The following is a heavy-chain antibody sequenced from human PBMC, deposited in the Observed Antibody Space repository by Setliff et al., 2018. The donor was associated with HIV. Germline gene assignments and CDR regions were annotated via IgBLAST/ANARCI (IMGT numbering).Heavy chain of an antibody. V-gene: IGHV1-18*04. D-gene: IGHD2-8*01. CDR3: VLYSTGASRFDY. CDR1: GYTFTGYY. CDR2: ISAYNGNT. Sequence: ASVKVSCKASGYTFTGYYMHWVRQAPGQGLEWMGWISAYNGNTNYAQKVQGRVTMTTDTSTSTAYMEWGGLRSEDTAIYYCVLYSTGASRFDYWGQGTLVTVSS. J-gene: IGHJ4*02.